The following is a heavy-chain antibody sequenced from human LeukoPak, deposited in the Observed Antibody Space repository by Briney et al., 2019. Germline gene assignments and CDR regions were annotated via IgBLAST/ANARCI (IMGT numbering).Heavy chain of an antibody. D-gene: IGHD3-10*01. J-gene: IGHJ5*02. Sequence: SETLSLTCTVSGGSISSSSYYWGWIRQPPGKGLEWIGSIYYSGSTYYNPSLKSRVTISVDTSKNQFSLKLSSVTAADTAVYYCARAGSGSYWIRTSNWFDPWGQGTLVTVSS. CDR2: IYYSGST. V-gene: IGHV4-39*01. CDR1: GGSISSSSYY. CDR3: ARAGSGSYWIRTSNWFDP.